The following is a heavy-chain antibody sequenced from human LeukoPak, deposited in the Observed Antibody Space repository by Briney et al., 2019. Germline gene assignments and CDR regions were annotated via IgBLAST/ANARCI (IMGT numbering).Heavy chain of an antibody. J-gene: IGHJ4*02. CDR1: GGSISSGGYY. CDR3: ARIDLWFIDY. Sequence: PSETLSLTCTVSGGSISSGGYYWSWIRQPPGKGLEWIGYIYHSGSTYYNPSLKSRVTISVDRSKNQFSLKLSSVTAADTAVYYCARIDLWFIDYWGQGTLVTVSS. CDR2: IYHSGST. V-gene: IGHV4-30-2*01. D-gene: IGHD3-10*01.